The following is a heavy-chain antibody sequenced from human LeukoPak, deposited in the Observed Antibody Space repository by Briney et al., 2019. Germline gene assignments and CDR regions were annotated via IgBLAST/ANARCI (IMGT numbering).Heavy chain of an antibody. Sequence: PGGSLRLSCAASGFTFSGYWMSWVRQAPGKGLEWVANIKQDGSEKYYVDSVKGRFTISRDNAKNSLYLQMNSLRAEDRAVYYCASLSSSWDGDFDYRGQGTLVTVSS. V-gene: IGHV3-7*01. J-gene: IGHJ4*02. D-gene: IGHD6-13*01. CDR3: ASLSSSWDGDFDY. CDR2: IKQDGSEK. CDR1: GFTFSGYW.